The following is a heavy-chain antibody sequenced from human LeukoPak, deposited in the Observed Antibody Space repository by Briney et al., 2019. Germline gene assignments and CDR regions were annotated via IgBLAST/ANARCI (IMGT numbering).Heavy chain of an antibody. CDR1: GGSISSSSYY. Sequence: SETLSLTCTVSGGSISSSSYYWGWIRQPPGRGLEWIGSIYYSGSTYYNPSLKSRVTISVDTSKNQFSLKLSSVTAADTAVYYCARDYYDSSGYYHPEYFDYWGQGTLVTVSS. J-gene: IGHJ4*02. CDR3: ARDYYDSSGYYHPEYFDY. V-gene: IGHV4-39*07. D-gene: IGHD3-22*01. CDR2: IYYSGST.